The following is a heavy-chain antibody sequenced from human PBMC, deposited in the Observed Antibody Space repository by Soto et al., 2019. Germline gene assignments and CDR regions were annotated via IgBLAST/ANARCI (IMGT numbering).Heavy chain of an antibody. V-gene: IGHV5-51*01. CDR1: GYNFAGYW. J-gene: IGHJ4*02. Sequence: GESLKISCKGSGYNFAGYWIAWVRQMPGKGLELMGIIYPSDSDTRYRPSFQGQVTISADKSISSAYLQWSSLRASDTAMYYCARGGVSTRTFDYWGKGTPFTVSS. CDR3: ARGGVSTRTFDY. CDR2: IYPSDSDT. D-gene: IGHD3-3*01.